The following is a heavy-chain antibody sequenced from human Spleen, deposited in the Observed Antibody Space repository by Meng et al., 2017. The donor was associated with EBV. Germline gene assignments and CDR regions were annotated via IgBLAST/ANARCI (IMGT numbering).Heavy chain of an antibody. CDR3: AREGMGVFDY. J-gene: IGHJ4*02. Sequence: VELVRLGAEGKKPGASVKVSCKASGYTFTGNYMHWVRQAPGQGLEWMGRIIPNSGGTYYAQKFQDRVTMTRDTSISTAYMELSRLSFDDTAMYYCAREGMGVFDYWGQGTLVTVSS. CDR2: IIPNSGGT. CDR1: GYTFTGNY. D-gene: IGHD3-10*01. V-gene: IGHV1-2*06.